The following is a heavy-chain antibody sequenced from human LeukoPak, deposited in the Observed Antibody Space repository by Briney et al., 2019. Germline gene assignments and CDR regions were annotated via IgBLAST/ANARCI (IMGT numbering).Heavy chain of an antibody. V-gene: IGHV3-30*02. CDR3: ARAYRMATIIPFDY. CDR2: IRYDGSNT. Sequence: GGSLRLSCAASAFTFSSSGMHWVRQAPGRGLEWVAFIRYDGSNTYYPDSVKGRFTISRDNSKNTLYLKMNSVRTEDSAVYYCARAYRMATIIPFDYWGQGTLVTVSS. J-gene: IGHJ4*02. D-gene: IGHD5-24*01. CDR1: AFTFSSSG.